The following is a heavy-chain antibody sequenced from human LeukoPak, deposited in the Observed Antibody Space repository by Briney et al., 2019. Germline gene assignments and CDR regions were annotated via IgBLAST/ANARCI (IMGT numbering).Heavy chain of an antibody. CDR3: ARDTGYCSSTSCPGIFDY. D-gene: IGHD2-2*01. CDR1: GFTFSSYW. CDR2: IKLDGSEK. V-gene: IGHV3-7*01. Sequence: PGGSLRLSCAASGFTFSSYWMGWVRQAPGKWLEWVANIKLDGSEKYYVDPVKSRFTISRDNAKNSLYLQMNSLRAEDTAVYYCARDTGYCSSTSCPGIFDYWGQGTLVTVSS. J-gene: IGHJ4*02.